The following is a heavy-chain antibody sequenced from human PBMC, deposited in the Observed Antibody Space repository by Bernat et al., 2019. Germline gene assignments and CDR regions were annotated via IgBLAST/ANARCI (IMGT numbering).Heavy chain of an antibody. CDR1: GFTFSNAW. CDR2: IKSKTDGGTT. CDR3: TTSSDWYSGLDY. D-gene: IGHD6-19*01. V-gene: IGHV3-15*07. J-gene: IGHJ4*02. Sequence: EVQLVESGGGLVKPGGSLRLSCAASGFTFSNAWMNCVRQAPGKGLEWVGRIKSKTDGGTTDYAAPVKGRFTISRDDSKNTLYLQMNSLKTEDTAVYYCTTSSDWYSGLDYWGQGTLVTVSS.